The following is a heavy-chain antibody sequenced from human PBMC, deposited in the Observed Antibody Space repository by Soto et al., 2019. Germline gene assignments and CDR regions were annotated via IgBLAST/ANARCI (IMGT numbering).Heavy chain of an antibody. J-gene: IGHJ4*02. Sequence: QVQLVQSGAEVKKPGASVKVSCKASGYTFTSYDINWVRQATGQGLEWMGWMNPNSGNTGYAQKFQGRVNMTRNSSISIADMELSSLRSEDTAVYYCARAPSIAARYYFDYWGQGTLVTVSS. CDR3: ARAPSIAARYYFDY. CDR2: MNPNSGNT. D-gene: IGHD6-6*01. V-gene: IGHV1-8*01. CDR1: GYTFTSYD.